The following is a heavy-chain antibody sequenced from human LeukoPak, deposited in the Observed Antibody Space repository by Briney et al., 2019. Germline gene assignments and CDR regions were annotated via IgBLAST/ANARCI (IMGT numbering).Heavy chain of an antibody. Sequence: GGSLRLSCAASGFTFSSYAMSWVRQAPGKGLEWVSAISGSGGSTYYADSVKGRFTISRDNSKNTLYLQMNSLRAEDTAVYYRANSIRYDFWSGIDYWGQGTLVTVSS. D-gene: IGHD3-3*01. CDR1: GFTFSSYA. V-gene: IGHV3-23*01. CDR3: ANSIRYDFWSGIDY. CDR2: ISGSGGST. J-gene: IGHJ4*02.